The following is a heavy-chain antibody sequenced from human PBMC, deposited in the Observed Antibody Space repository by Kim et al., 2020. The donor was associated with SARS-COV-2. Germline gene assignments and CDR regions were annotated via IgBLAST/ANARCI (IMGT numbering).Heavy chain of an antibody. J-gene: IGHJ5*01. CDR3: ARGRRWYSSSWFVY. V-gene: IGHV4-34*01. CDR1: GGSFSGYY. Sequence: SETLSLTCAVYGGSFSGYYWSWIRQPPGKGLEWIGEINHSGSTNYNPSLKSRVTISVDTSKNQFSLKLSSVTAADTAVYYCARGRRWYSSSWFVYWGQGTLVTVSS. D-gene: IGHD6-13*01. CDR2: INHSGST.